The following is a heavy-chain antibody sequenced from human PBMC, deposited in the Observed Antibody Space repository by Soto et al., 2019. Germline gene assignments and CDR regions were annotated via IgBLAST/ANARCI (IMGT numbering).Heavy chain of an antibody. D-gene: IGHD2-2*01. V-gene: IGHV4-59*08. CDR1: GGSISSYY. J-gene: IGHJ4*02. Sequence: SETLSLTCTVSGGSISSYYWSWIRQPPGKGLEWIGYIYYSGSTNYNPSLKSRVTISVDTSKNQFSLKLSSVTAADTAVYYCVRLYCSSTSCYASYWGQGTLVTVSS. CDR3: VRLYCSSTSCYASY. CDR2: IYYSGST.